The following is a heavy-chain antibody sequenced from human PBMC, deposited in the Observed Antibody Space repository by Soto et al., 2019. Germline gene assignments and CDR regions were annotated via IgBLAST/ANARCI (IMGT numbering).Heavy chain of an antibody. CDR3: AKKLVPVTLDHYNWFDP. D-gene: IGHD4-4*01. CDR2: ISGSGGST. Sequence: GGSLRLSCAASGFTFSSYAMSWVRQAPGKGLERVSAISGSGGSTYYADSVKGRFTISRDNSKNTLYLQMNSLRAEDTAVYYCAKKLVPVTLDHYNWFDPWGQGTLVTVSS. J-gene: IGHJ5*02. V-gene: IGHV3-23*01. CDR1: GFTFSSYA.